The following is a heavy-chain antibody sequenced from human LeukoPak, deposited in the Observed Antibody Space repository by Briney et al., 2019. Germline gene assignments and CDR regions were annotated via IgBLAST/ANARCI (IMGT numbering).Heavy chain of an antibody. Sequence: GGSLRLSCAASGFTFSSYEMNWVRQAPGKGLEWVSYISSSGSTIYYAESVKGRFTISRDNAKNSLYLQMNGLRAEDTAVYYCARGRYSSGWGFDYWGQGTLVTVSS. V-gene: IGHV3-48*03. J-gene: IGHJ4*02. CDR1: GFTFSSYE. CDR3: ARGRYSSGWGFDY. CDR2: ISSSGSTI. D-gene: IGHD6-19*01.